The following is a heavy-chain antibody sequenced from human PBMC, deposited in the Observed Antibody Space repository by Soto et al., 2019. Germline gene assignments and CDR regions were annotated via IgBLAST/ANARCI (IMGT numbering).Heavy chain of an antibody. CDR1: GGSISSSNW. CDR3: ARLGGVYAKKYHYYGMDV. Sequence: PSETLSLTCAVSGGSISSSNWWSWVRQPPGKGLEWIGEIYHSGSTNYNPSLKSRVTISVDKSKNQFSLKLSSVTAADTAVYYCARLGGVYAKKYHYYGMDVWGQGTTVTVSS. D-gene: IGHD2-8*01. J-gene: IGHJ6*02. CDR2: IYHSGST. V-gene: IGHV4-4*02.